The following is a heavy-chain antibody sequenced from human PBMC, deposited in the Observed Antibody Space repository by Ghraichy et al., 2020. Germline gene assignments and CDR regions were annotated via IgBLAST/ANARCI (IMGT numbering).Heavy chain of an antibody. Sequence: SQTLSLTCVISGDSVSNYNVGWNWIRQSPSRGLEWLGRTYRMASQYAESVKSRMTISPDTSKNQFSLQLNSVTPEDTALYYCARGRNHGFDIWGQGTMVTVSS. V-gene: IGHV6-1*01. CDR1: GDSVSNYNVG. CDR2: TYRMAS. J-gene: IGHJ3*02. CDR3: ARGRNHGFDI.